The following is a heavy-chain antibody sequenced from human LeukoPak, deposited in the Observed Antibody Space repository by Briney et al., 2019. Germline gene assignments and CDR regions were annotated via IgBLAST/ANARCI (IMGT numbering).Heavy chain of an antibody. CDR1: GGSISSYY. Sequence: PSETLSLTCTVSGGSISSYYWSWIRQPPGKGLEWIGYIYYSGSTNYNPSLKSRVTISVNTSKNQFSLKLSSVTAADTAVYYCASYPRDWGQGTLVTVSS. CDR3: ASYPRD. V-gene: IGHV4-59*01. CDR2: IYYSGST. J-gene: IGHJ4*02.